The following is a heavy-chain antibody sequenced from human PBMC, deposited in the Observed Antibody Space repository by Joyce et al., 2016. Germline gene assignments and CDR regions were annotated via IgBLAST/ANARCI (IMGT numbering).Heavy chain of an antibody. CDR3: ARGGTSSDHYFFYTLDV. J-gene: IGHJ6*02. CDR2: IIHFFGAA. Sequence: QVLLVQSGAAVKRPGSSLRVSCKSSGGDFSNYTVNWVRQAPGQRLEWMGGIIHFFGAAKDAEDFQGRVTLTADQSTRTAYLELSSLTSADTAVYYCARGGTSSDHYFFYTLDVWGPGTTVIVSS. CDR1: GGDFSNYT. D-gene: IGHD1-14*01. V-gene: IGHV1-69*12.